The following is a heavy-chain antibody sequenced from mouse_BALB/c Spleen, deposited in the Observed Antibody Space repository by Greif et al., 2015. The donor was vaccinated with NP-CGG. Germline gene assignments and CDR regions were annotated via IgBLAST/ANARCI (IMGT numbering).Heavy chain of an antibody. CDR1: GYTFTSYW. CDR2: INPSTGYT. D-gene: IGHD3-2*01. Sequence: VQPQQSGAELANPGASVKMSCKASGYTFTSYWMHWVKQRPGQGLEWIGYINPSTGYTEYNQKFKDKATLTADKSSSTAYMQLSSLTSEDSAVYYSARRDSSGYGYGGQGTTLTVSS. V-gene: IGHV1-7*01. J-gene: IGHJ2*01. CDR3: ARRDSSGYGY.